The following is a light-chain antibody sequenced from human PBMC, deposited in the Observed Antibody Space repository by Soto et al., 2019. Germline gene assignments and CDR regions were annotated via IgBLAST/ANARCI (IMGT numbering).Light chain of an antibody. CDR1: SGHSSYA. CDR2: LNSDGSH. V-gene: IGLV4-69*01. Sequence: QPVLTQSPSASASLGASVKLTCTLSSGHSSYAIAWHQQQPEKGPRYLMKLNSDGSHSKGDGIPDRFSGSSSGAERYLPLSCLQSEDEADYYCQTWGTGIWVFGGGTQLTVL. CDR3: QTWGTGIWV. J-gene: IGLJ3*02.